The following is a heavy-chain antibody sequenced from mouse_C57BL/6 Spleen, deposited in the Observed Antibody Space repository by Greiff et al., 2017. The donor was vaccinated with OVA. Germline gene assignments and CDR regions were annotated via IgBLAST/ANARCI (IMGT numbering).Heavy chain of an antibody. D-gene: IGHD1-1*01. Sequence: QVQLKQPGAELVMPGASVKLSCKASGYTFTSYWMHWVKQRPGQGLEWIGEIDPSDSYTNYNQKFKGKSTLTVDKSSSTAYMQLSSLTSEDSAVYYCATIYYYGSRSYWGQGTTLTVSS. V-gene: IGHV1-69*01. J-gene: IGHJ2*01. CDR3: ATIYYYGSRSY. CDR1: GYTFTSYW. CDR2: IDPSDSYT.